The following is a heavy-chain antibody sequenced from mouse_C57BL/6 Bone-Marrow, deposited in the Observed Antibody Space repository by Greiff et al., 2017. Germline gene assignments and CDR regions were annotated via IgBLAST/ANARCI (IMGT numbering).Heavy chain of an antibody. V-gene: IGHV5-6*01. J-gene: IGHJ4*01. CDR2: ISSGGSYT. Sequence: EVQLVESGGDLVKPGGSLKLSCAASGFTFSSYGMSWVRQTPDKRLEWVATISSGGSYTYYPDSVKGRFTISRDNAKNTLYLQMSSLKSEDTAMYYCARQGRGPPYAMDYWGQGTSVTVSS. CDR1: GFTFSSYG. D-gene: IGHD1-1*01. CDR3: ARQGRGPPYAMDY.